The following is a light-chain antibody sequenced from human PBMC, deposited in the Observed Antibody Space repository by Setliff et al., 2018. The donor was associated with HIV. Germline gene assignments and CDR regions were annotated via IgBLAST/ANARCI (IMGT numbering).Light chain of an antibody. V-gene: IGLV1-40*01. J-gene: IGLJ1*01. Sequence: QSVLTQPPSVSGAPGQRVTISCIGTSSNIGAGYDVHWYQQLPGTAPKLLIYDNTNRPSGVPDRFSGSNSGTSASLAITGLQAEDEADYYCQSYDSSLSGYVFGTGTKVTVL. CDR3: QSYDSSLSGYV. CDR1: SSNIGAGYD. CDR2: DNT.